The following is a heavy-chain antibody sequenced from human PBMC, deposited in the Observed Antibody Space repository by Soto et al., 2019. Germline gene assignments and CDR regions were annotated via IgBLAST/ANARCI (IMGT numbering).Heavy chain of an antibody. CDR3: ARDAAYYYALDY. J-gene: IGHJ4*02. V-gene: IGHV3-30-3*01. D-gene: IGHD3-10*01. CDR1: GFTFSSYA. CDR2: ISYDGSNK. Sequence: PGGSLRLSCAASGFTFSSYAMHWVRQAPGKGLEWVAVISYDGSNKYYADSVKGRFTISRGNSKNTLYLQMNSLRAEDTAVYYCARDAAYYYALDYWGQGTLVTVSS.